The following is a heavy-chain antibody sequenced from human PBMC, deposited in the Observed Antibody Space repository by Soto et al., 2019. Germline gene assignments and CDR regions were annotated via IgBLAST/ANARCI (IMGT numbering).Heavy chain of an antibody. CDR2: INAGNGNT. J-gene: IGHJ3*02. Sequence: ASVKVSCKASGYGYTSYAMHWVRQAPGQRLEWMGWINAGNGNTKYSQKFQGRVTITRDTSASTAYMELSSLRSEDTAVYYCASHRLYDILTGSPKEYAFDIWGQGTMVTVSS. V-gene: IGHV1-3*01. D-gene: IGHD3-9*01. CDR3: ASHRLYDILTGSPKEYAFDI. CDR1: GYGYTSYA.